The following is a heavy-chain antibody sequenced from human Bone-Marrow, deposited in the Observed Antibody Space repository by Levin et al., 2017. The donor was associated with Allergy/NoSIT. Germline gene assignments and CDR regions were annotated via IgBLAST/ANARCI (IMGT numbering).Heavy chain of an antibody. CDR2: IYTTGST. CDR1: GGSISSGRYY. D-gene: IGHD3-16*02. V-gene: IGHV4-61*02. J-gene: IGHJ6*03. Sequence: SETLSLTCSVSGGSISSGRYYFTWVRQSAGKGLEWIGRIYTTGSTNYNPSLESRATISRDTFKKVVYLTLSPVTAAGTAVYYCASYRLASLYYYSSDGWGRGTTVIVSS. CDR3: ASYRLASLYYYSSDG.